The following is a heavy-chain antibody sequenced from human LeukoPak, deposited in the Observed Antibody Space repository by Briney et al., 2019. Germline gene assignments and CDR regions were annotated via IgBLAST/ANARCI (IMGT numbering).Heavy chain of an antibody. CDR2: ISYDGSNK. Sequence: GGSLRLSCAASGFTFSSYGMHWVRQAPGKGLEWVAVISYDGSNKYYADSVKGRFTISRDNAKTSLYLQMNSLRAEDTAVYYCARVNSLLAGSWGLWGQGTLVTVSS. D-gene: IGHD6-13*01. CDR1: GFTFSSYG. CDR3: ARVNSLLAGSWGL. V-gene: IGHV3-30*03. J-gene: IGHJ4*02.